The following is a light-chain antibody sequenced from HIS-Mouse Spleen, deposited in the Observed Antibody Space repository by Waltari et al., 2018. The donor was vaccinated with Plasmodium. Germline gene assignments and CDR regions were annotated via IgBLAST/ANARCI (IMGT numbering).Light chain of an antibody. CDR1: QSISSW. Sequence: DIQMTQSPSTPSASVGDRVTITCRASQSISSWLAWYQQKPGKAPKLLIYKASSLESGVPSRFSGSGSGTEFTLTISSLQPDDFATYYCQQYYSYSWTFGQGTKVEIK. CDR2: KAS. V-gene: IGKV1-5*03. CDR3: QQYYSYSWT. J-gene: IGKJ1*01.